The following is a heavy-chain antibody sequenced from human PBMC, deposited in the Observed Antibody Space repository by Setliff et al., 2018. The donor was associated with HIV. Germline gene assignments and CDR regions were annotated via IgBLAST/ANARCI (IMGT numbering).Heavy chain of an antibody. D-gene: IGHD3-10*02. CDR2: IYYSGTT. V-gene: IGHV4-59*01. CDR1: SGSISSYY. J-gene: IGHJ4*02. CDR3: ARDMSPMFPYYFDD. Sequence: SETLSLTCTVSSGSISSYYWSWIRQPPGKGLEWIGYIYYSGTTNYNPSLKSRVTISVDTSKNQFSLKLSSVTAADTAVYYCARDMSPMFPYYFDDWGQGTLVTVSS.